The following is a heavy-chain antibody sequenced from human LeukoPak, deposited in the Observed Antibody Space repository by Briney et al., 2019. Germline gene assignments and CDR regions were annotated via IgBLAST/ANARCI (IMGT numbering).Heavy chain of an antibody. Sequence: SETLSLTCTVSGGSIRSYDWSWIRQPPGRGLEWIGYIDYSGSTNYNPSLKNRVTISVATSKNQFSLKLSSVTAVDTAVYYCARGGSYYAYWGQGILVTVSS. V-gene: IGHV4-59*01. CDR1: GGSIRSYD. CDR3: ARGGSYYAY. D-gene: IGHD1-26*01. CDR2: IDYSGST. J-gene: IGHJ4*02.